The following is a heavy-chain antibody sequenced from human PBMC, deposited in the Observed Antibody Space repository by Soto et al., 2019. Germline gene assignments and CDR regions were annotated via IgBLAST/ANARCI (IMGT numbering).Heavy chain of an antibody. J-gene: IGHJ5*02. V-gene: IGHV1-3*01. CDR2: INAANGDT. CDR3: VRRHVSSTGIDWFDP. Sequence: ASVKFDCKASGYTFTSYGIHWVRQAPGQRLEWMGWINAANGDTKYSPKFQGRVNITRDTSASTAYMELSSLRSEDTAVYYCVRRHVSSTGIDWFDPWGQGTLVTGYS. CDR1: GYTFTSYG. D-gene: IGHD1-1*01.